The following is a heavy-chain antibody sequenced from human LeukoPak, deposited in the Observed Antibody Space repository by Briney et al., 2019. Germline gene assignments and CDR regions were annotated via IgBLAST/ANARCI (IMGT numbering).Heavy chain of an antibody. V-gene: IGHV1-69*04. CDR3: ARYRRDGYNFPFDY. CDR1: GGTFSSYA. CDR2: IIPILGIA. D-gene: IGHD5-12*01. J-gene: IGHJ4*02. Sequence: SVKVSCKASGGTFSSYAISWLRQAPGQGLEWMGRIIPILGIANYAQKFQGRVTITADKSPSTAYMELSSLRSEDTAVYYCARYRRDGYNFPFDYWGQGTLVTVSS.